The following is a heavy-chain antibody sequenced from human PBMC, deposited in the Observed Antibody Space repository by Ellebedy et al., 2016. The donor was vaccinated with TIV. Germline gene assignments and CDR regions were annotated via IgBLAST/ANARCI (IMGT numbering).Heavy chain of an antibody. D-gene: IGHD6-13*01. CDR1: GFAFHSYS. CDR2: ISWNSGAM. Sequence: PGGSLRLSCVASGFAFHSYSMHWVRQAPGKGLEWVPGISWNSGAMGYADSVQGRFTISRDNARNSLYLQMSSLRAEDTAFYYCAKGYSSSWYAEEFDFWGQGTLVTVSS. CDR3: AKGYSSSWYAEEFDF. V-gene: IGHV3-9*01. J-gene: IGHJ4*02.